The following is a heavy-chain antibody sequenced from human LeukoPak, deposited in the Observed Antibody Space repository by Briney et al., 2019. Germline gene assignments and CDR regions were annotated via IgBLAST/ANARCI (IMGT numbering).Heavy chain of an antibody. CDR3: ASNRLYYYDSSGPLGY. Sequence: ASVKASCKASGYTFTSYYMHWVRQAPGQGLEWMGIINPSGGSTSYAQKFQGRVTMTRDTSTSTVYMELSSLRSEDTAVYYCASNRLYYYDSSGPLGYWGQGTLVTVSS. CDR1: GYTFTSYY. J-gene: IGHJ4*02. CDR2: INPSGGST. V-gene: IGHV1-46*01. D-gene: IGHD3-22*01.